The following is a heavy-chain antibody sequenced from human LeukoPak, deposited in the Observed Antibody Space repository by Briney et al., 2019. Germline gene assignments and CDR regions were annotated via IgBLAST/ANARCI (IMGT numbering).Heavy chain of an antibody. CDR1: GGSISSYY. CDR2: IYTSGST. CDR3: ARGGTIFGVVPDFDY. Sequence: TSETLSLTCTVSGGSISSYYWSWIRQPPGKGLEWIGRIYTSGSTNYNPSLKSRVTISVDTSKNQFSLKLSSVTAADTAVYYCARGGTIFGVVPDFDYWGQGTLVTVSS. J-gene: IGHJ4*02. V-gene: IGHV4-4*08. D-gene: IGHD3-3*01.